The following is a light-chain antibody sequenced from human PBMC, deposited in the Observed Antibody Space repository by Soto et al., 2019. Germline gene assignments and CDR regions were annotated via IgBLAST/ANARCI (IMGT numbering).Light chain of an antibody. CDR3: QVWDSNGDHPI. V-gene: IGLV3-21*02. Sequence: SYELTQSPSVSVAPGQTARFTCGGNNIGIKNVHWYQQKPGQAPVLVVYDDSGRPSGIPERFSGSNSDNTATLTISRVEAGDEADYYCQVWDSNGDHPIFGGGTKLTVL. CDR2: DDS. CDR1: NIGIKN. J-gene: IGLJ2*01.